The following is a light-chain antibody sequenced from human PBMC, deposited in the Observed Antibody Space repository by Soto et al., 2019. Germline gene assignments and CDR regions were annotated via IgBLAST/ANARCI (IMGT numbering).Light chain of an antibody. CDR3: QQYDNWPIT. J-gene: IGKJ5*01. CDR2: DAS. V-gene: IGKV3-11*01. Sequence: EIVLTQSPASLSLSPGVRATLSCRASQSVSSYLAWYQQKPGQAPRLLIYDASNRATGIPARFSGSWSGAEFTLTIDSLQSDDSAVYYCQQYDNWPITFGQGTRLEI. CDR1: QSVSSY.